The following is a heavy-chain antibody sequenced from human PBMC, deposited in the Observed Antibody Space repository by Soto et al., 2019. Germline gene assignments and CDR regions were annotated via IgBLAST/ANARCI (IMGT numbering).Heavy chain of an antibody. Sequence: QVQLVQSGAEVKKPGASVKVSCKASGYTFTSYGISWVRQAPGQGLEWMGWISAYNGNTNYAQKLQGRVTMTTDTSTSTAYMELRRLGSDDTAVYYCARGCDNWNDWAGYEIDYWGQGTLVTVSS. D-gene: IGHD1-1*01. V-gene: IGHV1-18*04. CDR3: ARGCDNWNDWAGYEIDY. J-gene: IGHJ4*02. CDR1: GYTFTSYG. CDR2: ISAYNGNT.